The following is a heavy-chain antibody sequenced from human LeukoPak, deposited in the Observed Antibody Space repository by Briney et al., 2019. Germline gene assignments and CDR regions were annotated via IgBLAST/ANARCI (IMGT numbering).Heavy chain of an antibody. CDR3: ARATSWSH. Sequence: GGSLRLSCAASGFTFSGPWMSWIRQAPGKGLEWVANIKPDGSDKYYVDSVKGRFTISRDNAKNSLYLQMNSLRAEDTAVYYCARATSWSHWGQGTLVTVSS. CDR2: IKPDGSDK. V-gene: IGHV3-7*01. D-gene: IGHD2-2*01. CDR1: GFTFSGPW. J-gene: IGHJ4*02.